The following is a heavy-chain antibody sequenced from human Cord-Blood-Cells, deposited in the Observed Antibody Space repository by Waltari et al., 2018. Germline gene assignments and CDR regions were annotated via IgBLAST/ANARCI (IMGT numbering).Heavy chain of an antibody. Sequence: QVQLQQWGAGLLKPSETLSLTCAVYGGSFSGYYWSWIRQPPGKGLEWIGEINHIGSTNYSPSLKSRVTISVDTSKNQFSLTLSSVTAADTAGYYCASLNYDILTGYYFDYWGQGTLVTVSS. CDR3: ASLNYDILTGYYFDY. J-gene: IGHJ4*02. CDR1: GGSFSGYY. D-gene: IGHD3-9*01. CDR2: INHIGST. V-gene: IGHV4-34*01.